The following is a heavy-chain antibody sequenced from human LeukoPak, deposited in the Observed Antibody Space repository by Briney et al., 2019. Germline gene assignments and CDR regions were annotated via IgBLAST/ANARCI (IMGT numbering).Heavy chain of an antibody. CDR3: SRGGYGGLTDFDS. Sequence: PSETLSLTCSVSGGSINSYFWSWIRQPPGKGLEWIGYIYYSGSTNYNPSLKSRVTISVDTSKNQFSLKLNSVTAADTAVYYCSRGGYGGLTDFDSWGQGTLVTVSS. V-gene: IGHV4-59*01. CDR2: IYYSGST. J-gene: IGHJ4*02. D-gene: IGHD3-16*01. CDR1: GGSINSYF.